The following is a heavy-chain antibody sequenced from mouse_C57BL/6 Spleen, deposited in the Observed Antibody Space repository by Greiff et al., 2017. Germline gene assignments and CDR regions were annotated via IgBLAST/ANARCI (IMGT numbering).Heavy chain of an antibody. CDR3: ARDDYYGSSYKFAY. Sequence: EVKLEESGPGLVKPSQSLSLTCSVTGYSITSGYYWNWIRQFPGNKLEWMGYISYDGSNNYNPSLKNRISITRDTSKNQFFLKLNSVTTEDTATYYCARDDYYGSSYKFAYWGQGTLVTVSA. D-gene: IGHD1-1*01. J-gene: IGHJ3*01. CDR2: ISYDGSN. V-gene: IGHV3-6*01. CDR1: GYSITSGYY.